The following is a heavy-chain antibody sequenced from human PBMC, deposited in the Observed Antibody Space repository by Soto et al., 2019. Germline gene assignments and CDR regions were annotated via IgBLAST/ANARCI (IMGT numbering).Heavy chain of an antibody. CDR2: IIPIFGTA. Sequence: ASVKVSCKDSGGTFSSYAISWVRQAPGQGLEWMGGIIPIFGTANYAQKFQGRVTITADESTSTAYMELSSLRSEDTAVYYCARDKVRGVKGSYYYGMDVWGQGTTVTVSS. CDR1: GGTFSSYA. V-gene: IGHV1-69*13. J-gene: IGHJ6*02. CDR3: ARDKVRGVKGSYYYGMDV. D-gene: IGHD3-10*01.